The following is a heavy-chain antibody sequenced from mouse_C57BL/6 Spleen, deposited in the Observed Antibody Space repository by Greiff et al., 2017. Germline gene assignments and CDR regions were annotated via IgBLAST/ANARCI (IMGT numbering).Heavy chain of an antibody. CDR2: ISPNYGTT. Sequence: EVQLQQSGPELVKPGASVKISCKASGYSFTDYNMNWVNQSTGKSLEWIGVISPNYGTTSYKQKFKGKATLTVDHSSSTAYMQLNILASEDSAVYCCARHDGNLAMDYWGQGTSVTVSS. CDR3: ARHDGNLAMDY. J-gene: IGHJ4*01. V-gene: IGHV1-39*01. CDR1: GYSFTDYN. D-gene: IGHD2-1*01.